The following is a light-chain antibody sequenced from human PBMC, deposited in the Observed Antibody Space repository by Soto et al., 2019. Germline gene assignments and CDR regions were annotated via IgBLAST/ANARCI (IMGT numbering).Light chain of an antibody. CDR2: GAS. CDR1: QSVRRD. CDR3: QQYNNWPLT. Sequence: ERVMAQSPVTMSVSPGERSTLSCRASQSVRRDLAWYQQKPGQPPRLLMYGASTRATGIPARFSGSASGTEFTLSISSLQSEDFAIYYCQQYNNWPLTFGGGTKVDIK. V-gene: IGKV3-15*01. J-gene: IGKJ4*01.